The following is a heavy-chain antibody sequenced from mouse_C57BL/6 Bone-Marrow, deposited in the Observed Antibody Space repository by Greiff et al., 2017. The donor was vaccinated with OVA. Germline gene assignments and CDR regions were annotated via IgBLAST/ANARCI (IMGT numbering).Heavy chain of an antibody. CDR2: ISNGGGST. CDR1: GFTFSDYY. Sequence: EVQLVESGGGLVQPGGSLKLSCAASGFTFSDYYMYWVRQTPEKRLEWVAYISNGGGSTYYPDTVKGRFTIAIDNAKNTLYLPMSRLKSEYTAMYYCARRLSPYYAMDYWGQGTSVTVSA. CDR3: ARRLSPYYAMDY. V-gene: IGHV5-12*01. D-gene: IGHD3-3*01. J-gene: IGHJ4*01.